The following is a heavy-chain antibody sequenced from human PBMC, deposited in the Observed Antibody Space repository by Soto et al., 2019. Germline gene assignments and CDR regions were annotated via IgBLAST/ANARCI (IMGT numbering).Heavy chain of an antibody. CDR3: ARHDYYDSSGPSTYYYYYGMDV. CDR2: IYHSGST. J-gene: IGHJ6*02. V-gene: IGHV4-30-2*01. D-gene: IGHD3-22*01. CDR1: GGSISSGGYS. Sequence: SETLSLTCAVSGGSISSGGYSWSWIRQPPGKGLEWIGYIYHSGSTYYNPSLKSRVTISVDRSKNQFSLKLSSVTAADTTVYYCARHDYYDSSGPSTYYYYYGMDVWGQGTTVTVS.